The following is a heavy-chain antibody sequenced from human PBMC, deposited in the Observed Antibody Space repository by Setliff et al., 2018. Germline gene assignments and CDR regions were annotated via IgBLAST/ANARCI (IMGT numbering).Heavy chain of an antibody. CDR3: AKGRGEMDS. Sequence: SETLSLTCTVSGASITSGEFYWSWIRQSPGKGLEWIGYIYNDGSTHYNPSLKSRLTLSIDTSMNQLSLKVNFVTAADTAVYYCAKGRGEMDSWGQGILVTVSS. CDR2: IYNDGST. J-gene: IGHJ4*02. D-gene: IGHD3-10*01. V-gene: IGHV4-30-4*08. CDR1: GASITSGEFY.